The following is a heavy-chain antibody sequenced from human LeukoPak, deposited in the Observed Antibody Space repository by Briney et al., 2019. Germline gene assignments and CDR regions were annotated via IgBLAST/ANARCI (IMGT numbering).Heavy chain of an antibody. V-gene: IGHV1-2*02. CDR2: INPNSGGT. CDR3: ARVDLSYYYDSSGYYGAYFDY. D-gene: IGHD3-22*01. J-gene: IGHJ4*02. CDR1: GYTFTGYY. Sequence: GASVKVSCKASGYTFTGYYMHWVRQAPGQGLEWMGWINPNSGGTNYAQKFQRRVTMTRDTAISTAYMELSRLRSDDTAVYYCARVDLSYYYDSSGYYGAYFDYWGQGTLVTVSS.